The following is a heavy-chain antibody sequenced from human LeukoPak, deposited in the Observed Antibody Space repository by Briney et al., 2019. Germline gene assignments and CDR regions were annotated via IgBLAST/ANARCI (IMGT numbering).Heavy chain of an antibody. Sequence: ASVKVSCKASGGTFSSYAISWVRQAPGQGLEWMGWINPNSGGTKYEQKFQGRVTMTRDTSISTAYMEPSRLRSDDTAVYYCATKKQQVTPIDYWGQGTLVTVSS. D-gene: IGHD6-13*01. CDR3: ATKKQQVTPIDY. CDR1: GGTFSSYA. CDR2: INPNSGGT. V-gene: IGHV1-2*02. J-gene: IGHJ4*02.